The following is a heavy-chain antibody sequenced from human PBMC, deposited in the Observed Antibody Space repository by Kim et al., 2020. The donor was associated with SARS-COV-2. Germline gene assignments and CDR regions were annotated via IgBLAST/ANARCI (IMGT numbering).Heavy chain of an antibody. J-gene: IGHJ6*02. CDR2: ISYDGSNK. CDR1: GFTFSSYA. V-gene: IGHV3-30-3*01. Sequence: GGSLRLSCAASGFTFSSYAMHWVRQAPGKGLEWVAVISYDGSNKYYADSVKGRFTISRDNSKNTLYLQMNSLRAEDTAVYYCARVSYCSSTSCYLDYYGMDVWGQGTTVTVSS. D-gene: IGHD2-2*01. CDR3: ARVSYCSSTSCYLDYYGMDV.